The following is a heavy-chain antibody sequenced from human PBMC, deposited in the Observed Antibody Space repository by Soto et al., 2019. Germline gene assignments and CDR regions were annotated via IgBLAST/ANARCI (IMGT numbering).Heavy chain of an antibody. CDR1: GGSLSSYY. CDR2: IFYSGST. V-gene: IGHV4-59*01. J-gene: IGHJ4*02. CDR3: ARDPVGVTHFDY. D-gene: IGHD1-26*01. Sequence: PSETLSLTCTVSGGSLSSYYWSWIRQPPGKRLEWIGYIFYSGSTNYNPSLKSRVTISVDTSKNQFSLKLRSVTAADTAVYYCARDPVGVTHFDYWGQGALVTVSS.